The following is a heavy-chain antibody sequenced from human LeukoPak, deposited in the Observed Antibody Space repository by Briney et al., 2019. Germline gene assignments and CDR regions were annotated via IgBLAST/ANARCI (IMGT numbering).Heavy chain of an antibody. V-gene: IGHV4-59*01. D-gene: IGHD2-2*01. Sequence: SETLSLTCTVSGGSISSYYWSWIRQPPGKGLEWIGYIYYSGSTNYNPSLKSRVTISVDTSKNQFSLKLSSVTAADTAVYYCASGQLYEGYYFDYWGQGTLVTVSS. CDR3: ASGQLYEGYYFDY. CDR1: GGSISSYY. J-gene: IGHJ4*02. CDR2: IYYSGST.